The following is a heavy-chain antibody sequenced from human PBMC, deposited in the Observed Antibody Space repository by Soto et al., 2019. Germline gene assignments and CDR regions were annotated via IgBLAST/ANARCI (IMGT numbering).Heavy chain of an antibody. CDR3: ANSRRGLEVDY. D-gene: IGHD1-1*01. J-gene: IGHJ4*02. CDR2: ISNSGGTT. Sequence: GGSLRLSCAASGFTFRTYAMHWVRQAPGKGLEWVSGISNSGGTTDYADFVKGRFTISRDNSKNTLYLQMNSLRVEDTAVYYCANSRRGLEVDYWGQGTLVTVS. CDR1: GFTFRTYA. V-gene: IGHV3-23*01.